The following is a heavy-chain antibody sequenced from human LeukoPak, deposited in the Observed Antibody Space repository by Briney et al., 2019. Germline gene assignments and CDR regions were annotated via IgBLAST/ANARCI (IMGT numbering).Heavy chain of an antibody. CDR2: IIPIFGTA. D-gene: IGHD4-23*01. CDR3: ASEGEPYGGNSLQPGFDY. J-gene: IGHJ4*02. Sequence: ASVKVSCKASGGTFSSYAISWVRQAPGQGLEWMGGIIPIFGTANYAQKFQGRVTITTDESTSTAYMELSSLRSEDKAVYYCASEGEPYGGNSLQPGFDYWGQGTLVTVSS. CDR1: GGTFSSYA. V-gene: IGHV1-69*05.